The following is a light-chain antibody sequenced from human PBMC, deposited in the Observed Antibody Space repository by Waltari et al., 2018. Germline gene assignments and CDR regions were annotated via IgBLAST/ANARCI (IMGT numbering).Light chain of an antibody. V-gene: IGKV3-20*01. CDR1: QSVSSSY. Sequence: EIVLTQSPGTLSLSPGERATLSCRASQSVSSSYLAWYQQKPGQAPSLLIYGASSSATGIPDRFSGSGSGTDFTLTISRLEPEDFAVYYCQQYGSSPLFGQGTKLEIK. CDR2: GAS. J-gene: IGKJ2*01. CDR3: QQYGSSPL.